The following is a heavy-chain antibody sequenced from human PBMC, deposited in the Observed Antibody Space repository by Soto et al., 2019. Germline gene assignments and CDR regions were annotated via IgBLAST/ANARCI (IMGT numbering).Heavy chain of an antibody. Sequence: QVQLVQSGADVKKPGSSVKVSCQASGVTFSSETLGWVRQAPGQGLEWVGGIIPLFGTASYAQKFQGRVTITADESTSTVFMELISLRSDDTAVYFCATELGENPASPLDAWCQGTLVTVSS. CDR3: ATELGENPASPLDA. D-gene: IGHD3-16*01. CDR2: IIPLFGTA. J-gene: IGHJ5*02. CDR1: GVTFSSET. V-gene: IGHV1-69*01.